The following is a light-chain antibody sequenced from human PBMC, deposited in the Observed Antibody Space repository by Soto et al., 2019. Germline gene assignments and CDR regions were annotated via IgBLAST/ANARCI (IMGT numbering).Light chain of an antibody. Sequence: QRSLNQAAYGKGVAGGGIRISCTGTSSDVGGYNFVSWYQHHPGKAPKLIIYDVTNRPSGISNRFSGSKSGNTASLTISGLQAEDEADYYCTSYTSSITYVFGTGTKVTVL. V-gene: IGLV2-14*03. CDR2: DVT. J-gene: IGLJ1*01. CDR1: SSDVGGYNF. CDR3: TSYTSSITYV.